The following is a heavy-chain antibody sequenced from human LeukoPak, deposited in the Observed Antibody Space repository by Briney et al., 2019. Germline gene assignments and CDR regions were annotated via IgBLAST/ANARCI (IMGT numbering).Heavy chain of an antibody. V-gene: IGHV1-18*01. D-gene: IGHD3-16*01. CDR3: ARGETRNDY. Sequence: GASVKVSCRASGYTFTSRGINWVRQAPGQGLEWIGWISVYNGNTNYAQKLQGRVTMTTDTSTSTAYMELRSLRSDDTAVYYCARGETRNDYWGQGTLVTVSS. J-gene: IGHJ4*02. CDR2: ISVYNGNT. CDR1: GYTFTSRG.